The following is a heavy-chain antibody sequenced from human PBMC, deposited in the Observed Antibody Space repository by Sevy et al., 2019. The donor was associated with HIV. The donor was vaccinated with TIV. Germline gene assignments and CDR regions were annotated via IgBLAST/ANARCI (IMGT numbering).Heavy chain of an antibody. CDR2: CSDTGTST. J-gene: IGHJ4*02. Sequence: GGSLRLSCAASGFTFSTYSMTWVRQAPTKGLEWVSVCSDTGTSTYYTDSVEGRFTISRGNSKSTLFLHMNSLRAEDTALYYCAKFAGDFPHFDFWGLGTLVTVSS. V-gene: IGHV3-23*01. CDR1: GFTFSTYS. CDR3: AKFAGDFPHFDF. D-gene: IGHD7-27*01.